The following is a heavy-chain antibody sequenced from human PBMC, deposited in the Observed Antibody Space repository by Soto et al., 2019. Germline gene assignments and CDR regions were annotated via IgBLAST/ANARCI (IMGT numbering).Heavy chain of an antibody. CDR3: AKDRGDSVYDYFAFDI. Sequence: GGSLRLSCAASGFTFSSYAMSWVRQAPGKGLEWVSAISGSGGSTYYADSVKGRFTISRDNSKNTLYLQMNSRRAEDTAVYYCAKDRGDSVYDYFAFDIWGQGTMVTVSS. J-gene: IGHJ3*02. CDR1: GFTFSSYA. CDR2: ISGSGGST. V-gene: IGHV3-23*01. D-gene: IGHD5-12*01.